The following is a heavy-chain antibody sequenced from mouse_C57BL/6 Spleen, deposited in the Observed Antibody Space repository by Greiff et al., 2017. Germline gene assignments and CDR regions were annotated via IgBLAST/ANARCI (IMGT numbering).Heavy chain of an antibody. Sequence: VQLKESGGDLVKPGGSLKLSCAASGFTFSSYGMSWVRQTPDKRLEWVATISSGGSYTYYPDSVKGRFTISRDNAKNTLYLQMSSLKSEDTAMYYCASLYDGFFAYWGQGTLVTVSA. CDR2: ISSGGSYT. CDR1: GFTFSSYG. V-gene: IGHV5-6*01. J-gene: IGHJ3*01. D-gene: IGHD2-3*01. CDR3: ASLYDGFFAY.